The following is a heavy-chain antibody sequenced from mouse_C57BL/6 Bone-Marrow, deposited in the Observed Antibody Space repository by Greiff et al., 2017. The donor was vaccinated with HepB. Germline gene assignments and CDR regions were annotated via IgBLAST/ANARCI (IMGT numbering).Heavy chain of an antibody. V-gene: IGHV1-50*01. CDR1: GYTFTSYW. Sequence: QVQLQQPGAELVKPGASVKLSCKASGYTFTSYWMQWVKQRPGQGLEWIGEIDPSDSYTNYNQKFKGKATLTVDTSSSTAYMQLSSLTSEDSAVYYCLYYDYLAYWGQGTLVTVSA. CDR3: LYYDYLAY. D-gene: IGHD2-4*01. CDR2: IDPSDSYT. J-gene: IGHJ3*01.